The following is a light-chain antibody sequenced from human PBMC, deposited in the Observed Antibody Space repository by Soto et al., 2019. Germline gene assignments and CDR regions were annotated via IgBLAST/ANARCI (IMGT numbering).Light chain of an antibody. Sequence: QSVLAQPRSASGSPGQSVAISCTGTSSDVGGYNYVSWYQQHPGKAPKLMIYEVNKRPSGVPDRFSGSKSGNTASLTVSGLQAEDEADYYCSSYAGSINVFGNGNKVTV. V-gene: IGLV2-8*01. CDR2: EVN. CDR3: SSYAGSINV. CDR1: SSDVGGYNY. J-gene: IGLJ1*01.